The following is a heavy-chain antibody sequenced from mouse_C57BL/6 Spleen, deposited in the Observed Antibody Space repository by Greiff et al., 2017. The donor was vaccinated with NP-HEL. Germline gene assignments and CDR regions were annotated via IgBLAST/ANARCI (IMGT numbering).Heavy chain of an antibody. J-gene: IGHJ2*01. CDR2: IDPSDSYT. Sequence: VQLQQPGAELVMPGASVKLSCKASGYTFTSYWMHWVKQRPGQGLEWIGEIDPSDSYTNYNQKFKGKSTLTVDKSSSTAYMQLSSLTSEDSAVYYCARYYDYATLFDYWGQGTTLTVSS. D-gene: IGHD2-4*01. CDR3: ARYYDYATLFDY. CDR1: GYTFTSYW. V-gene: IGHV1-69*01.